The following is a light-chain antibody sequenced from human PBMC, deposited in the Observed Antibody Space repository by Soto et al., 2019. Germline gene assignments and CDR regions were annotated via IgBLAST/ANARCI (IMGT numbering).Light chain of an antibody. CDR3: KQLNSYPPPS. J-gene: IGKJ3*01. Sequence: DIQLTQSPSFLSASVGERVTITCRASQGISSYLAWYQQKPGKAPKLLIYAASTLQSGVPSRFSGSRYGSEFPPTISSPPPEYFAKNYCKQLNSYPPPSFGPGTKVDI. CDR1: QGISSY. CDR2: AAS. V-gene: IGKV1-9*01.